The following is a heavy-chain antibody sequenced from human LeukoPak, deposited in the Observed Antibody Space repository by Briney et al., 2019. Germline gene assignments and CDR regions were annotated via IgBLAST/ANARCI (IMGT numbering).Heavy chain of an antibody. D-gene: IGHD3-9*01. J-gene: IGHJ5*02. CDR2: IYHSGST. Sequence: SETLSLTCAVSGGSISSSNWWSWVRQPPGKGLEWIGEIYHSGSTNYNPSLKSRVTISVDKSKNQFSLKLSSVTAADTAVYYCARGRPLLRYFDWLAEGFDPWGQGTLVTVS. CDR1: GGSISSSNW. V-gene: IGHV4-4*02. CDR3: ARGRPLLRYFDWLAEGFDP.